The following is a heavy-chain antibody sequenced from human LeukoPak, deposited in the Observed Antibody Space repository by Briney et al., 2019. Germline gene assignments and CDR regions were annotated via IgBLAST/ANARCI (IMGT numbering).Heavy chain of an antibody. CDR1: GGSISSGDYY. V-gene: IGHV4-30-4*08. CDR3: ARHSGEQQLVLNYYYMDV. CDR2: IYYSGST. D-gene: IGHD6-13*01. J-gene: IGHJ6*03. Sequence: SQTLSLTCTVSGGSISSGDYYWSWIRQPPGKGLEWIGYIYYSGSTYYNPSLKSRVTISVDTSKNQFSLKLSSVTAADTAVYYCARHSGEQQLVLNYYYMDVWGKGTTVTVSS.